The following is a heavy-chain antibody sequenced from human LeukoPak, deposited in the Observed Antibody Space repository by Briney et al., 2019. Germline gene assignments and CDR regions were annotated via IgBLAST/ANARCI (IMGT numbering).Heavy chain of an antibody. CDR1: GGTFSSYA. Sequence: SVKVSCKASGGTFSSYAISWVRQATGQGLEWMGGIIPIFGTANYAQKFQGRVTITADKSTSTAYMELSSLRSEDTAVYYCARAARYFDWLLYEDYWGQGTLVTVSS. CDR2: IIPIFGTA. D-gene: IGHD3-9*01. CDR3: ARAARYFDWLLYEDY. V-gene: IGHV1-69*06. J-gene: IGHJ4*02.